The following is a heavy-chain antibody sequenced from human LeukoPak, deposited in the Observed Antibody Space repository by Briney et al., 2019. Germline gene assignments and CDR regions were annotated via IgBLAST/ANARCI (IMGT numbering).Heavy chain of an antibody. Sequence: GGSLRLSCAASGFTFSSYSMNWVRQAPGKGLEWVSSISSSSSYIYYADSVKGRFTISRDNAKNSLYLQMNSLRAEDTAVYYCARAAPNYGGNSWFDYWGLGTLVTVSS. CDR2: ISSSSSYI. CDR1: GFTFSSYS. CDR3: ARAAPNYGGNSWFDY. D-gene: IGHD4-23*01. J-gene: IGHJ4*02. V-gene: IGHV3-21*01.